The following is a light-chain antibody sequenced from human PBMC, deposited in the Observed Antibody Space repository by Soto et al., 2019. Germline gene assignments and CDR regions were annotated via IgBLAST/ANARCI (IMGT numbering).Light chain of an antibody. V-gene: IGKV1-39*01. CDR2: AAS. CDR1: QIISSY. J-gene: IGKJ4*01. Sequence: DIQMTQSPSSLSSSVGDIFTITCRASQIISSYLNWYQQKPGKAPKLLIYAASSLQSGVPSRFSGSGSGTDFTLTISSLQPEDFATYYCQQSYTIPLTFGGGTKVDIK. CDR3: QQSYTIPLT.